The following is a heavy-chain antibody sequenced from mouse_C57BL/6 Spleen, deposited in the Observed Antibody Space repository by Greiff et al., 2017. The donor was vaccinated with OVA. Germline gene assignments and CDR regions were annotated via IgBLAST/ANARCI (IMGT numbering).Heavy chain of an antibody. J-gene: IGHJ4*01. CDR3: SRDFLYAMDY. V-gene: IGHV5-16*01. Sequence: EVQRVESAGGLVQPGRSMKLSCTASGFTFSDYYMAWVRQVPEKGLEWVANINYDGSSTYYLDSLKCRFIISRDNAKNILYLQMSSLKSEDTATYYCSRDFLYAMDYWGQGTSVTVSS. CDR1: GFTFSDYY. CDR2: INYDGSST.